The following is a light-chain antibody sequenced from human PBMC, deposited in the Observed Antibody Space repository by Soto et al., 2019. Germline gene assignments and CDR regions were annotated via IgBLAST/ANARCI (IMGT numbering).Light chain of an antibody. CDR3: QQYGRALWT. J-gene: IGKJ1*01. CDR2: AAS. V-gene: IGKV3-20*01. Sequence: EVVLTQSTGTLSLSPGETATLSCRASQSVTSNYLAWYQQKPGQAPRLLIYAASRRANGTPDRFSGSWSGTDFSLTISRLEPEDFAVYYCQQYGRALWTFGQGTKVELK. CDR1: QSVTSNY.